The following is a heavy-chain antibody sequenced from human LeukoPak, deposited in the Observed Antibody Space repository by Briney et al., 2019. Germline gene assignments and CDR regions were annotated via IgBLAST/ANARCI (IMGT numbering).Heavy chain of an antibody. CDR1: GGSISNYY. Sequence: SETLSLTCTVSGGSISNYYWSWIRQPPGKGLEWIGYIYYSGSTKYNPSPKSRVTISVDTSKNQFSLRLSSVTAADTAVYYCARDWGVSARPGYMDVWGKGTNVTVSS. D-gene: IGHD6-6*01. J-gene: IGHJ6*03. CDR3: ARDWGVSARPGYMDV. V-gene: IGHV4-59*01. CDR2: IYYSGST.